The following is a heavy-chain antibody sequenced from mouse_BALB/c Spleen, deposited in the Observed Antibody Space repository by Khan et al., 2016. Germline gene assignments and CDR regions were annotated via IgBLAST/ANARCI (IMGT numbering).Heavy chain of an antibody. Sequence: VQLQESGPGLVAPSQSLSITCTVSGSSLTSYGVHWVRQPPGKGLEWLGVIWAGGSTNYNSALMSRLSISKDNSKSQVVLKMNSLQTDDTAMYYCARDLNDDWYFDVWGAGTTVTVSS. J-gene: IGHJ1*01. V-gene: IGHV2-9*02. CDR1: GSSLTSYG. D-gene: IGHD2-12*01. CDR3: ARDLNDDWYFDV. CDR2: IWAGGST.